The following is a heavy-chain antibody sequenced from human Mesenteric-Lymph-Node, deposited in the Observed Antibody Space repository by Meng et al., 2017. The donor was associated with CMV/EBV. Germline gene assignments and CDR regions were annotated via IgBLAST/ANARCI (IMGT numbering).Heavy chain of an antibody. Sequence: SGPTLVKPTQTLTLTCSVSAFSLTPPGVGVGWIRQSPGKAPGWRAPVLSNDNKFYNPSLKSRLTITRDTHKNQVVLTNTNMDPLDAATCYCARREQYWQNDVGMVAKFDPWGQGTLVTVSS. CDR1: AFSLTPPGVG. D-gene: IGHD2-8*01. CDR3: ARREQYWQNDVGMVAKFDP. CDR2: VLSNDNK. V-gene: IGHV2-5*01. J-gene: IGHJ5*02.